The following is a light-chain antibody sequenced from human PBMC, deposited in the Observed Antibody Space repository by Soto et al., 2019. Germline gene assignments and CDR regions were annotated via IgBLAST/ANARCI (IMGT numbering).Light chain of an antibody. CDR2: KAS. CDR3: QQYNDNRT. Sequence: DIQMTQSPSTLSASVGDRVTITCRASQRISSWLAWHQQKPGKAPRLLIYKASNLECGVPSRFSGSGSGTEFTLTITTLQPDDSATYYCQQYNDNRTFGQGTKVE. CDR1: QRISSW. J-gene: IGKJ1*01. V-gene: IGKV1-5*03.